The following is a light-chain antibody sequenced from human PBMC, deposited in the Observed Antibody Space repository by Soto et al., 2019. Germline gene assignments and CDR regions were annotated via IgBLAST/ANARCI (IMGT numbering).Light chain of an antibody. J-gene: IGKJ1*01. CDR3: LQNHNYPWT. V-gene: IGKV1-6*01. CDR2: DAS. Sequence: AIRMTQSPSSLSASTGDRITITCRASQGIRNDLTWYQQKGGTAPKLLIYDASRLQSGVPSRFSASGSATDFSLTINSLQPEDFATYYCLQNHNYPWTFGQGTKVDIK. CDR1: QGIRND.